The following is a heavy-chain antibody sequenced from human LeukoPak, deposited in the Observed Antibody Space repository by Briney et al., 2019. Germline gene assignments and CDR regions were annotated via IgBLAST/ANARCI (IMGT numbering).Heavy chain of an antibody. CDR2: INPSAGST. Sequence: ASVKVSCKTSGYTFTSCYMHWVRQAPGQGLEWMGMINPSAGSTRYAQKFQGRVTMTTDTSTSTVYMELSSLRSEDTAVYYCARGGCGDSAAPFDDWDQGTLVPVSS. V-gene: IGHV1-46*01. CDR1: GYTFTSCY. D-gene: IGHD2-21*02. J-gene: IGHJ4*02. CDR3: ARGGCGDSAAPFDD.